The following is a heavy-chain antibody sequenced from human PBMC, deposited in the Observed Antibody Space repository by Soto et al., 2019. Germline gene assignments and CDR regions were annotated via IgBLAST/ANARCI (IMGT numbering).Heavy chain of an antibody. V-gene: IGHV1-3*01. Sequence: ASVKVSCKASGYTFTSYAMHWVRQAPGQRLEWMGWINAGNGNTKYSQKFQSRVTITRDTSASTAYMELSSLRSEDTAVYYCARALNGYCSGGSCYLPFDPWGQGTLVTVSS. CDR3: ARALNGYCSGGSCYLPFDP. D-gene: IGHD2-15*01. CDR2: INAGNGNT. CDR1: GYTFTSYA. J-gene: IGHJ5*02.